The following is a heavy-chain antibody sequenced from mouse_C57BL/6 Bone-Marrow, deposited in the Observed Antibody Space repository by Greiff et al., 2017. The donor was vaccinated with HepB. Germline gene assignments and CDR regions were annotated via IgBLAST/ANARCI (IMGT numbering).Heavy chain of an antibody. V-gene: IGHV1-55*01. CDR3: AGWRQLRLPYLDY. J-gene: IGHJ2*01. Sequence: VQLQQPGAELVKPGASVKMSCKASGYTFTSYWITWVKQRPGQGLEWIGDIYPGSGSTNYNEKFKSKATLTVDKSSSTAYMQLSSLTSEDSAVYYCAGWRQLRLPYLDYWGQGTTLTVSS. CDR1: GYTFTSYW. D-gene: IGHD3-2*02. CDR2: IYPGSGST.